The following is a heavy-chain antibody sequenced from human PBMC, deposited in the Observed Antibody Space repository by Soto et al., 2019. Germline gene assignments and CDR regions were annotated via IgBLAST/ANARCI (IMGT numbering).Heavy chain of an antibody. V-gene: IGHV3-66*01. CDR3: ARSRTGTTYGGMDV. D-gene: IGHD1-7*01. CDR2: IHSGGDT. CDR1: GFAVSSNY. J-gene: IGHJ6*02. Sequence: EVQLVESGGDLVQPGGSLRLSFAASGFAVSSNYMTWVRQAPGKGLEWVSVIHSGGDTHYADSVRGRFTISRDNSKNTLYLQMNSRRAEDTAVYYCARSRTGTTYGGMDVWGQGTTVTVSS.